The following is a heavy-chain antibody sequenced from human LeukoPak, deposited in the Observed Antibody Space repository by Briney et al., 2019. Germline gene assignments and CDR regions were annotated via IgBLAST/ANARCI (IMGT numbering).Heavy chain of an antibody. V-gene: IGHV5-51*01. CDR3: ARGDCSGGNCHFDY. CDR1: GYSFTAYW. J-gene: IGHJ4*02. CDR2: ISPGDSDT. Sequence: HGESLKISCKGSGYSFTAYWIGWVRQMPGKGLELMGIISPGDSDTRYSPAFQGQVTISADKSISTAYLQWSSLKAPDTAMYYCARGDCSGGNCHFDYWGQGTLVTVSS. D-gene: IGHD2-15*01.